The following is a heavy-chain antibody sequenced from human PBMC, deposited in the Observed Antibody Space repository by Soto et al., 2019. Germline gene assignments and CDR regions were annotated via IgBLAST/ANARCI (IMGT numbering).Heavy chain of an antibody. D-gene: IGHD2-15*01. V-gene: IGHV3-30*04. Sequence: QVQLVESGGGVVQPGRSLRLSCAASGFTFSSYAMHWVRQAPGKGLEWVAVISYDGSNKYYADSVKGRFTISRDNSKNTLYLQMNSRRAEDTAVYYCARGRNVVVVAATGDGDWFDPWGQGTLVTVSS. CDR3: ARGRNVVVVAATGDGDWFDP. J-gene: IGHJ5*02. CDR2: ISYDGSNK. CDR1: GFTFSSYA.